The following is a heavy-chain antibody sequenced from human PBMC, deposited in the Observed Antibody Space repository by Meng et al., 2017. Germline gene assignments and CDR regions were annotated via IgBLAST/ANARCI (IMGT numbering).Heavy chain of an antibody. J-gene: IGHJ5*02. CDR3: AHRRGDSREGWFDP. D-gene: IGHD2-21*02. Sequence: QITLKESGPPLVKPTQTLTLICTFSWFSLSTSGVGVGWIRQPPGKALEWLALIYWDDDKRYSPSLKSRLTITKDTSKNQVVLTMTNMDPVDTATYYCAHRRGDSREGWFDPWGQGTLVTVSS. CDR2: IYWDDDK. V-gene: IGHV2-5*02. CDR1: WFSLSTSGVG.